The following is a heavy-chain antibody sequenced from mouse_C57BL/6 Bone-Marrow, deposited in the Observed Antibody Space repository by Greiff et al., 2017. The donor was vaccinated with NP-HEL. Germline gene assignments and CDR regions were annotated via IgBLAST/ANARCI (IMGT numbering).Heavy chain of an antibody. J-gene: IGHJ3*01. Sequence: QVQLQQPGAELVKPGASVKVSCKASGYTFTSYWMHWVKQRPGQGLEWIGRIHPSDSDTNYNQKFKGKATLTVDKSTSTAYLQLISLASDCSSVYYCAIRGGWFPFAYWGQGTLVTVSA. D-gene: IGHD2-3*01. CDR3: AIRGGWFPFAY. CDR2: IHPSDSDT. V-gene: IGHV1-74*01. CDR1: GYTFTSYW.